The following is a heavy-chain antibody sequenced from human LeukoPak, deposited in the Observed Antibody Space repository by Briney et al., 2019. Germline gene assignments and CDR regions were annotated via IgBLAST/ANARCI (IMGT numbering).Heavy chain of an antibody. D-gene: IGHD3-9*01. CDR1: GFTFSTYG. V-gene: IGHV3-30*02. Sequence: GGSLRLSCAASGFTFSTYGMHWVRQAPGKGLEWVAFIRYDGSNKYHADSVKGRFTISRDNSKNTLYLQMNSLRAEDTAVYYCAKGHYYNILTGYSVRRGLDYWGQGALVTVSS. J-gene: IGHJ4*02. CDR2: IRYDGSNK. CDR3: AKGHYYNILTGYSVRRGLDY.